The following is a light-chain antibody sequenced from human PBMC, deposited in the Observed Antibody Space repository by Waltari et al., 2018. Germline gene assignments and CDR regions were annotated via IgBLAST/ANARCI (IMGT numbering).Light chain of an antibody. CDR3: QQYSSFST. CDR2: KAS. CDR1: QSISSW. J-gene: IGKJ2*01. V-gene: IGKV1-5*03. Sequence: DIQLTQSPSTLSASVGDRVTITCRASQSISSWLAWYQQKPGEAPTLLIYKASTLESGVPSRFSGSGSGTEFSLSISSLQPNDFATYYCQQYSSFSTFGQGTKLEIK.